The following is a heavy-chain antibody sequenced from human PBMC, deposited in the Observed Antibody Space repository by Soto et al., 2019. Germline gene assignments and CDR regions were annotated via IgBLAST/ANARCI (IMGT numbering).Heavy chain of an antibody. CDR1: GFIFSSYW. V-gene: IGHV3-7*01. CDR2: IRQDGSEK. CDR3: ARGCGSASCPYYMDV. Sequence: GGSLRLSCAASGFIFSSYWMSWVRQAPGKGLEWVATIRQDGSEKHYVDSVKGRFTISRDNAEDSLSLQMSSLRVEETAVYYCARGCGSASCPYYMDVWGKGTTVTVSS. J-gene: IGHJ6*03. D-gene: IGHD2-2*01.